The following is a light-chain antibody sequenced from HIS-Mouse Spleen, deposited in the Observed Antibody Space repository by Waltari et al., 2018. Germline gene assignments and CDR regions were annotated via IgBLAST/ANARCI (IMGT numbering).Light chain of an antibody. CDR3: NSRDSSGNHPHVV. CDR1: SLRSYY. Sequence: SSELTQDPAVSVALGQTVRITCQGDSLRSYYASWYQQKPGQAPVLVIYGKNNRPSGIPDRLSGSSSGITASLTITGAQAEDEADYYCNSRDSSGNHPHVVFGGGTKLTVL. J-gene: IGLJ2*01. CDR2: GKN. V-gene: IGLV3-19*01.